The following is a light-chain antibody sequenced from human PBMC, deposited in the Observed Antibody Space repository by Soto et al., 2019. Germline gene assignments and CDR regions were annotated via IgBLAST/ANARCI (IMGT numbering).Light chain of an antibody. J-gene: IGKJ1*01. V-gene: IGKV3-20*01. CDR2: DAS. Sequence: EIVLTQSPGTLSLSPGERATLSCRASQSVSSKLAWYRQTPGQAPRLLIYDASTRATDTPARFSGSGAGTDFTLTISRVEAADFAMYYCQQYGSLSWTFGQGTRVEIK. CDR3: QQYGSLSWT. CDR1: QSVSSK.